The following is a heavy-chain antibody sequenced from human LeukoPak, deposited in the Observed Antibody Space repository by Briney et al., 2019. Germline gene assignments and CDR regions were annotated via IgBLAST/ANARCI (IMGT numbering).Heavy chain of an antibody. Sequence: ASVKVSCKASGGTFSSYAISWVRQAPGQGLEWMGGIIPIFGTANYAQKFQGRVTITTDESTSTAYMELSSLRSEDTAVYYCAGGPPYSSSWYLFDYWGQGTLVTVSS. CDR1: GGTFSSYA. CDR2: IIPIFGTA. J-gene: IGHJ4*02. CDR3: AGGPPYSSSWYLFDY. D-gene: IGHD6-13*01. V-gene: IGHV1-69*05.